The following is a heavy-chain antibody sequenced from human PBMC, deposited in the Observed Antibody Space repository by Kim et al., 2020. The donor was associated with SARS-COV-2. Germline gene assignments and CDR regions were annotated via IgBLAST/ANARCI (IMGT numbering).Heavy chain of an antibody. CDR2: ISAYNGNT. Sequence: ASVKVSCKASGYTFTSYGISWVRQAPGQGLEWMGWISAYNGNTNYAQKLQGRVTMTTDTSTSTAYMELRSLRSDDTAVYYCARSMTTVTSPGYYYYGMDVWGQGTTVTVSS. CDR3: ARSMTTVTSPGYYYYGMDV. D-gene: IGHD4-17*01. J-gene: IGHJ6*02. V-gene: IGHV1-18*01. CDR1: GYTFTSYG.